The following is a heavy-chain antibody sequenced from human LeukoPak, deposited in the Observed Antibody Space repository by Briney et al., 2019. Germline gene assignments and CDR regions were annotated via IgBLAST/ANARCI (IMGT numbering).Heavy chain of an antibody. CDR2: IISGSGGNT. CDR3: AKGATGTTRVSYDY. J-gene: IGHJ4*02. D-gene: IGHD1-1*01. V-gene: IGHV3-23*01. CDR1: GSTFSSYG. Sequence: PGGSLRLSCAASGSTFSSYGMSWVRQAPGKGPEWVSVIISGSGGNTYYADSVKGRFIISRDNSKNTVYLQMNSLRVEDTAVYYCAKGATGTTRVSYDYWGQGTLVTVSS.